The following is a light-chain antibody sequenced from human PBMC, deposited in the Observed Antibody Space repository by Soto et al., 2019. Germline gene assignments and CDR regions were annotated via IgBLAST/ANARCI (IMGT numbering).Light chain of an antibody. CDR3: CSYTSSGAHV. CDR2: EVN. Sequence: QSALTQPASVSGSPGQSITISCTGTSSDVGGYDYVSWHQQHPGKAPKLMIYEVNTRPSGVSNRFSGSKSGNTASLTISELQAEDEADYYCCSYTSSGAHVFGGGTKLTVL. V-gene: IGLV2-14*01. CDR1: SSDVGGYDY. J-gene: IGLJ2*01.